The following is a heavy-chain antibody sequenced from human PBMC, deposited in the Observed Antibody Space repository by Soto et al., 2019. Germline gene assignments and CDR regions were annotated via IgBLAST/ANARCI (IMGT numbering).Heavy chain of an antibody. CDR1: GGSISSSSYY. V-gene: IGHV4-39*01. CDR2: IYYSGST. CDR3: ARIVPDVTAAAGLDWFDP. J-gene: IGHJ5*02. D-gene: IGHD6-13*01. Sequence: QLQLQESGPGLVKPSETLSLTCTVSGGSISSSSYYWGWIRQPPGKGLEWIGSIYYSGSTYYNPSLQSRVTISVDTSKNQFSLKLSSVTAADTAVYYCARIVPDVTAAAGLDWFDPWGQGTLVTVSS.